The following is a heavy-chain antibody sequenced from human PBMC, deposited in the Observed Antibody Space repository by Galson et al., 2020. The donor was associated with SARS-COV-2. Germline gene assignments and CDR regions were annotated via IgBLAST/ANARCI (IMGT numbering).Heavy chain of an antibody. CDR3: AGGRDYTFAY. V-gene: IGHV4-59*11. Sequence: SETLSLTCTVSGGSISFHYWNWIRQPPGKGLEWVGFIYHNGDSNYNPSLKSRVTISIDTFKNQFSLNLYFATDADTAVYYCAGGRDYTFAYWGQGSLVTVSS. D-gene: IGHD4-4*01. CDR1: GGSISFHY. J-gene: IGHJ4*02. CDR2: IYHNGDS.